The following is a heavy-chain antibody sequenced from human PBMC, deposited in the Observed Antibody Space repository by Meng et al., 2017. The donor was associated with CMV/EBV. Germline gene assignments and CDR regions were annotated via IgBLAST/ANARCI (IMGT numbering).Heavy chain of an antibody. J-gene: IGHJ6*02. D-gene: IGHD4-11*01. V-gene: IGHV1-69*05. CDR1: AGTFSSYA. CDR3: ARPTTVTMTDYYYYGMDV. Sequence: SVMVSCKASAGTFSSYAISWVRQAPGQGLGWMGGIIPIFGTANYAKKFQGRVTITTDESTSTAYMELSSLRSEDTAVYYCARPTTVTMTDYYYYGMDVWGQGTTVTVSS. CDR2: IIPIFGTA.